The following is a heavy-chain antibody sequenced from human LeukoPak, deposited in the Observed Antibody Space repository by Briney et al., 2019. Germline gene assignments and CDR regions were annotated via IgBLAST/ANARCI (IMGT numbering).Heavy chain of an antibody. Sequence: AGRSLRLSCVASGLNFDDSAMHWVRQAPGKGLEWVSLISADGGSTFSADSVKGRFSISRDNSKNSLYLRMNSLRSEDTAMYYCAKESGKFDYWGQGTLVAVSS. CDR3: AKESGKFDY. V-gene: IGHV3-43*02. J-gene: IGHJ4*02. CDR1: GLNFDDSA. CDR2: ISADGGST.